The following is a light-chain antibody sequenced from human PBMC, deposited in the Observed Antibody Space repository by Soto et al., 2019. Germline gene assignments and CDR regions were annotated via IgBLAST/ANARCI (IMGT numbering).Light chain of an antibody. Sequence: QSVLTQPPSVSATPGQGVTLSCSGGDSNIGSTAVNWYQQRPGTAPKLLIYSSSQRPSGVPDRISGSKSGTSASLAISGLQSEDEADYYCAAWDDDLHVWLFGGGTQL. CDR2: SSS. CDR1: DSNIGSTA. CDR3: AAWDDDLHVWL. V-gene: IGLV1-44*01. J-gene: IGLJ2*01.